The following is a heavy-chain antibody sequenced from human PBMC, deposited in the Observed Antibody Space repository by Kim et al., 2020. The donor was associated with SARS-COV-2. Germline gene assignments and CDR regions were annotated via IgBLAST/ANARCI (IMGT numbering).Heavy chain of an antibody. CDR3: ARVTSSGWSDAFDI. J-gene: IGHJ3*02. D-gene: IGHD6-19*01. CDR1: GYTFTSYA. V-gene: IGHV1-3*01. CDR2: INAGNGNT. Sequence: ASVKVSCKASGYTFTSYAMHWVRQAPGQRLEWMGWINAGNGNTKYSQKFQGRVTITRDTSASTAYMELSSLRSEDTAVYYCARVTSSGWSDAFDIWGQGTMVTVSS.